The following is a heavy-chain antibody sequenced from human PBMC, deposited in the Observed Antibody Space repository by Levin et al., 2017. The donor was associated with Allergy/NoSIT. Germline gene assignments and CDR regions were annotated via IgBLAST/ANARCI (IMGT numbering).Heavy chain of an antibody. CDR3: ARAKSRASTTCPYDMDV. D-gene: IGHD2/OR15-2a*01. CDR1: GYTFTSYD. V-gene: IGHV1-8*01. CDR2: MNPNSGNT. Sequence: ASVKVSCNASGYTFTSYDIHWVRQATGQGLEWMGWMNPNSGNTGYAQKFQGRVTMTRNSSISTAYMYLNSLRSEDTAVYYCARAKSRASTTCPYDMDVWGQGTTVTVSS. J-gene: IGHJ6*02.